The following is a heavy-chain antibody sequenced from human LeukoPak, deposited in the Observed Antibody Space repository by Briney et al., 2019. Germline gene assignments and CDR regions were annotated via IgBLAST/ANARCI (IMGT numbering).Heavy chain of an antibody. D-gene: IGHD6-13*01. CDR3: ASPGIAAAGGGYYYYMDV. CDR2: IYSGGST. J-gene: IGHJ6*03. V-gene: IGHV3-53*01. CDR1: GFTVSSNY. Sequence: PGGSLRLSCAASGFTVSSNYMSWVRQAPGKGLEWVSVIYSGGSTYYADSVKGRFTISRDNSKNTLYLQMNSLRAEDTAVYYCASPGIAAAGGGYYYYMDVWGKGTTVTVSS.